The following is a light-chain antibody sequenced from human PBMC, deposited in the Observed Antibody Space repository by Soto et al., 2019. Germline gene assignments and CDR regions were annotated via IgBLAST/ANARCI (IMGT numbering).Light chain of an antibody. V-gene: IGKV1-39*01. CDR3: QQSSSSPLT. CDR1: ESISSY. CDR2: AAS. J-gene: IGKJ4*01. Sequence: DIQMTQSPSSLSASVGDRVTITCRASESISSYLNWYQQKAGRAPKVLIYAASTLESGVPARFSGSGSGTDFTLTISNLQPDDSATYYCQQSSSSPLTFGGGTKVEI.